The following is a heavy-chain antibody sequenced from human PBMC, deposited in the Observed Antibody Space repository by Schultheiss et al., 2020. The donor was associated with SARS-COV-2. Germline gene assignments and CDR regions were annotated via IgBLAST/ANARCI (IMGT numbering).Heavy chain of an antibody. CDR3: ALIVGAYFDY. V-gene: IGHV4-34*01. CDR2: INHSGRT. CDR1: GGSFSGYY. J-gene: IGHJ4*02. D-gene: IGHD1-26*01. Sequence: SETLSLTCAVYGGSFSGYYWSWIRQPPGKGLEWIGEINHSGRTNYNPSLKSRVTISVDTSKNQFSLKLSSVTAADTAVYYCALIVGAYFDYWGQGTLVTVSS.